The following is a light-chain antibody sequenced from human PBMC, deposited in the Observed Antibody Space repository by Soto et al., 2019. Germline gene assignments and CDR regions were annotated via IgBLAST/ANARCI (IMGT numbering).Light chain of an antibody. Sequence: QSVLTQPPSASGTPGQRVAISCSGSSSNIGSNTVNWYQQLPGTAPKVLIYSNNQRPSGVPDRFSGSKSGTSASLAISGLQSEDEADYYCAAWDDGLNGFWVFGTGTKGTVL. CDR2: SNN. V-gene: IGLV1-44*01. J-gene: IGLJ1*01. CDR3: AAWDDGLNGFWV. CDR1: SSNIGSNT.